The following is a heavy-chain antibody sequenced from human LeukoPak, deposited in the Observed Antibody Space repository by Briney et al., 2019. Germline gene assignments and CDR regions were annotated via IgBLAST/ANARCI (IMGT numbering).Heavy chain of an antibody. V-gene: IGHV3-48*04. Sequence: PGGSLRLSCAASGSTFRSHTMNWVRQAPGKGLEWISYISNTGSVIYYADSVKGRFTISRDNAKNSLYLQMNSLRAEDTAVYYCARSLPAADYWGQGTLVTVSS. CDR1: GSTFRSHT. CDR3: ARSLPAADY. D-gene: IGHD2-2*01. CDR2: ISNTGSVI. J-gene: IGHJ4*02.